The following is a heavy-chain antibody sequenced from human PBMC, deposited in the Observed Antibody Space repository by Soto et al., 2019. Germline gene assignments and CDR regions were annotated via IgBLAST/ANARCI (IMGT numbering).Heavy chain of an antibody. CDR2: ITPLFGTA. J-gene: IGHJ2*01. Sequence: QVQLVQSGAEVKKPGSSVKVSCKASGGTFSSYAISWVRQAPGQGLECMGGITPLFGTANYAQKFQGRVTITADESTSTAYMELSSLRSEDTAVYYCARVSSTGSDYGDYKPYWDFELWGRGTLVTVSS. V-gene: IGHV1-69*01. D-gene: IGHD4-17*01. CDR3: ARVSSTGSDYGDYKPYWDFEL. CDR1: GGTFSSYA.